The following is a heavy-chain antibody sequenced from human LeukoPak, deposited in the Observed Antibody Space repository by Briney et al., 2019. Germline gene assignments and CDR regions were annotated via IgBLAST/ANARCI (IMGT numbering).Heavy chain of an antibody. D-gene: IGHD3-22*01. CDR3: ASSYFYDGNRYFDY. CDR1: GGSITSYY. V-gene: IGHV4-59*08. CDR2: IYYTGST. J-gene: IGHJ4*02. Sequence: SETLSLTCNVSGGSITSYYWNWFRQPPGKGLEWIGHIYYTGSTNSNPSLKSRLTISLDTSKKQFSLKLISVTAADTAIYYCASSYFYDGNRYFDYWGQGALVTVSS.